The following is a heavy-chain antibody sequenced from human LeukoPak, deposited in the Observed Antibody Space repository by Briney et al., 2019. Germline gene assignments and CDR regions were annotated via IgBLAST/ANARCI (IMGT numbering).Heavy chain of an antibody. Sequence: SQTLSLTCAISGDSVSSNSAAWNWIRQSPSRGLEWLGRTYYRSKWYIVYAVSVKSRTTINSDTSKNQFSLQLNSVTPDDTAVYYCARSQGATIYGFDSWGQGTPVTVSS. J-gene: IGHJ4*02. V-gene: IGHV6-1*01. D-gene: IGHD5-12*01. CDR2: TYYRSKWYI. CDR3: ARSQGATIYGFDS. CDR1: GDSVSSNSAA.